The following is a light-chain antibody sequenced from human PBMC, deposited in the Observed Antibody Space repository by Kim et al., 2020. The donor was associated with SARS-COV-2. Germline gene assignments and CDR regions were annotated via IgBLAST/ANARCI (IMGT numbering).Light chain of an antibody. Sequence: EIVLTQSPGTLSLSPGERATLSCRASQSVSSSHLAWYQQKPGQAPRLLIYGASTRVTGIPDRFSGSGSGTDFTLTISRLEPEDFAVFYCQKYGSTWTFGQGTKVDIK. V-gene: IGKV3-20*01. CDR1: QSVSSSH. CDR2: GAS. CDR3: QKYGSTWT. J-gene: IGKJ1*01.